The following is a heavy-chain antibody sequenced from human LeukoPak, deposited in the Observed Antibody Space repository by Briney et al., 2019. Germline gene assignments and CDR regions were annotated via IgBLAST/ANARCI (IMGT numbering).Heavy chain of an antibody. CDR1: GYTFTSYD. CDR2: MNPNSGNT. J-gene: IGHJ4*02. V-gene: IGHV1-8*03. D-gene: IGHD3-3*02. Sequence: ASVKVFCKASGYTFTSYDINWVRQATGQGLEWMGWMNPNSGNTGYAQKFQGRVTITRNTSISTAYMELSSLRSEDTAVYYCARGIRGLGGAFYLDLWGQGTLVTVSS. CDR3: ARGIRGLGGAFYLDL.